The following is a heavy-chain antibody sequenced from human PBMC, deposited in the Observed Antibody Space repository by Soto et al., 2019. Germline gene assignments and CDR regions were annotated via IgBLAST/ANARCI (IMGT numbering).Heavy chain of an antibody. J-gene: IGHJ6*02. V-gene: IGHV1-2*02. CDR2: INPNSGGT. D-gene: IGHD3-3*01. CDR3: ARAAVTIFGVVTSYGMDV. Sequence: QVQLVQSGAEVKKPGASVKVSCKASGYTFTGYYMHWVRQAPGQGLERMGWINPNSGGTNYAQKFQGRVTMTRDTSISTAYMELSRLRSDDTAVYYCARAAVTIFGVVTSYGMDVWGQGTTVTVSS. CDR1: GYTFTGYY.